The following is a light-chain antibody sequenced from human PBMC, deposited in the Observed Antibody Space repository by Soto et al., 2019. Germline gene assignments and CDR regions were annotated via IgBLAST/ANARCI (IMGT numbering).Light chain of an antibody. V-gene: IGLV1-51*01. J-gene: IGLJ1*01. CDR3: GTWHNILSAYV. CDR2: END. CDR1: NSGIGNNF. Sequence: QSVLSQPPSVSAAPGQKVTISCSASNSGIGNNFVSWYQHLPGAAPKLLIFENDKRPSGIPDRYSGSRSATSATLDMTGLETGDEADYYCGTWHNILSAYVIGTGTKLTVL.